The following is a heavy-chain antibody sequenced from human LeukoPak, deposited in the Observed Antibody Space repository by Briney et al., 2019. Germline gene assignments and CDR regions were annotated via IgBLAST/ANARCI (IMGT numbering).Heavy chain of an antibody. CDR2: IWYDRSNK. CDR1: GFTFSSYG. Sequence: PGGSLRLSCAASGFTFSSYGMHWVRQAPGKGLEWVAVIWYDRSNKYYADSVKGRFTISRDNSKNTLYLQMNSLRAEDTAVYYCARGPDGYSSGWYPWPYYYGMDVWGQGTTVTVSS. J-gene: IGHJ6*02. D-gene: IGHD6-19*01. CDR3: ARGPDGYSSGWYPWPYYYGMDV. V-gene: IGHV3-33*01.